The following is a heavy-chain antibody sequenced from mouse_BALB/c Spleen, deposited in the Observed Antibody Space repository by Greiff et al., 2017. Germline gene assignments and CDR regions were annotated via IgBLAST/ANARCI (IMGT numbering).Heavy chain of an antibody. V-gene: IGHV5-6-5*01. CDR1: GFTFSSYA. J-gene: IGHJ2*01. CDR3: ARAATMITTGWDY. Sequence: EVKLVESGGGLVKPGGSLKLSCAASGFTFSSYAMSWVRQTPEKRLEWVASISSGGSTYYPDSVKGRFTISRDNARNILYLQMSSLRSEDTAMYYCARAATMITTGWDYWGQGTTLTVSS. D-gene: IGHD2-4*01. CDR2: ISSGGST.